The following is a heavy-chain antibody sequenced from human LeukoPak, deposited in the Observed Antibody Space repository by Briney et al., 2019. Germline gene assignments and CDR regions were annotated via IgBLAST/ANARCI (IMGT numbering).Heavy chain of an antibody. D-gene: IGHD4-11*01. J-gene: IGHJ6*03. CDR2: IIPIFGTA. CDR3: ARESVTRNYRDYYYYMDV. V-gene: IGHV1-69*13. Sequence: GASVKVSCKASGGTFSSYAISWVRQAPGQGLEWMGGIIPIFGTANYAQKFQGRVTITADESTSTAYMELSSLRSEDTAVYYCARESVTRNYRDYYYYMDVWGKGTTVTVSS. CDR1: GGTFSSYA.